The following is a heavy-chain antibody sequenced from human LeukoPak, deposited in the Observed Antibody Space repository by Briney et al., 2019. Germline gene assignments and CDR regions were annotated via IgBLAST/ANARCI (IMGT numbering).Heavy chain of an antibody. D-gene: IGHD6-19*01. CDR1: GFTFSDYY. J-gene: IGHJ4*02. CDR3: ARDARSIAVADPFDY. Sequence: GGSLILCCAAAGFTFSDYYMSWIRQAPGKGLEWGSYISSSGSTIYYADSVKGRFTISRDNAKNSLYLQMNSLRAEDTAVYYCARDARSIAVADPFDYWGQGTLVTVSS. CDR2: ISSSGSTI. V-gene: IGHV3-11*01.